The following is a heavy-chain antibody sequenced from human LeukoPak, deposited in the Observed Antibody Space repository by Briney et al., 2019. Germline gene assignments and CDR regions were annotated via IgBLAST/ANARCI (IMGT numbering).Heavy chain of an antibody. CDR1: GYSFTGNC. V-gene: IGHV1-2*02. Sequence: ASVKDSCTASGYSFTGNCVHWGRHEPGQGREWRVWINPNSGGNTCAKKFQGRVTMTRDKSISTAYMELSRLRSDDTAVYYCARTDCSGGVCYYHFDYWGQGTLVTVSS. J-gene: IGHJ4*02. D-gene: IGHD2-8*02. CDR2: INPNSGGN. CDR3: ARTDCSGGVCYYHFDY.